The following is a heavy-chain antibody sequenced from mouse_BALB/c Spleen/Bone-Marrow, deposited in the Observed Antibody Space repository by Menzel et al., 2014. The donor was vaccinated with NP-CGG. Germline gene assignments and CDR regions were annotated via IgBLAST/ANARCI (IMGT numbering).Heavy chain of an antibody. V-gene: IGHV1-69*02. CDR2: IDPSDSET. D-gene: IGHD2-1*01. CDR3: ARDGNYYFDY. CDR1: GYTFTRYW. Sequence: QVQLKQSGAELVKPGAPVKLSCKASGYTFTRYWMNWMKQRPGRGLEWIGRIDPSDSETHYNQKFKDKATLTVDKSSSTAYIQLSSLTSEDSAVYYCARDGNYYFDYWGQGTTLTVSS. J-gene: IGHJ2*01.